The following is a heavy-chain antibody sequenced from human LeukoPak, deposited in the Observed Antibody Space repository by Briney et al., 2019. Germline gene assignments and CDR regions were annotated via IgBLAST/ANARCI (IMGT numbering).Heavy chain of an antibody. CDR3: ARGGTTGTTVDDY. CDR1: GFTFSSYS. CDR2: ISSSSSYI. D-gene: IGHD1-1*01. V-gene: IGHV3-21*01. Sequence: GGSLRLSCAASGFTFSSYSMNWVRQAPGKGLEWVSSISSSSSYIYYADSVKGRFTISRDNAKNSLYLQMNSLRAEDTAVYYCARGGTTGTTVDDYWGQGTLVTVSS. J-gene: IGHJ4*02.